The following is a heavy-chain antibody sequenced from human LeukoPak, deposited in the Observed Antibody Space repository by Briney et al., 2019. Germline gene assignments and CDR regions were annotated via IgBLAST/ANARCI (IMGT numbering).Heavy chain of an antibody. CDR3: ARGDSWNYVHFDY. J-gene: IGHJ4*02. CDR2: INPNSGGT. V-gene: IGHV1-2*02. D-gene: IGHD1-7*01. CDR1: GYTFTGYY. Sequence: GASVKVSCKASGYTFTGYYMHWVRQAPGQGLEWMGWINPNSGGTNYAQKFQGRVTMTRDTSISTAYMELSRLRSDDTAVYYCARGDSWNYVHFDYWGQGTLVTVSS.